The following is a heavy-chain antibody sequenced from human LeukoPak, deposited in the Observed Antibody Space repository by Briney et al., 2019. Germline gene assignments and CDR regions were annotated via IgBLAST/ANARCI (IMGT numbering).Heavy chain of an antibody. Sequence: GGSLRLSCAASGFTFSSYSMNWVRQAPGKGLEWVSYISSSSSTIYYADSVKGRSTISRDNAKNSLYLQMNSLRAEDTAVYYCARDLIRSFDYWGQGTLVTVSS. J-gene: IGHJ4*02. CDR1: GFTFSSYS. V-gene: IGHV3-48*04. CDR3: ARDLIRSFDY. CDR2: ISSSSSTI. D-gene: IGHD2-8*01.